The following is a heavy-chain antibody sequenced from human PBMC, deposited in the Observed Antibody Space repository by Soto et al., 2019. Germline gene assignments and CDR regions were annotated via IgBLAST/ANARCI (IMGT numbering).Heavy chain of an antibody. CDR1: GGTFSSYS. Sequence: QVQLVQSGAEVKKPGSSVKVSCKASGGTFSSYSINWVRQAPGQGLEWMGEIIPIFGTANYAQKFQGRVTITAAESTSTAYMGLSSLRSEDTAVYYCARDGGSHSGGIDYWGQGTLVTVSS. V-gene: IGHV1-69*01. J-gene: IGHJ4*02. CDR2: IIPIFGTA. D-gene: IGHD1-26*01. CDR3: ARDGGSHSGGIDY.